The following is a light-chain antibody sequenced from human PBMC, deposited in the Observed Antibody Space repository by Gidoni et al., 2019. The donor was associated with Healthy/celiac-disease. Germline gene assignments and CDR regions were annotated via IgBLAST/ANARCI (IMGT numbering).Light chain of an antibody. Sequence: EIVMTQSPATLSVSPGERATLSCRASQSVSSNLAWYQQQPGQAPRLLIYGASTRATGIPARFSGSGSGTEFTLTISSLQSEDFAFYYCQQYNNCPSFGQGTKVEIK. CDR3: QQYNNCPS. V-gene: IGKV3-15*01. J-gene: IGKJ1*01. CDR2: GAS. CDR1: QSVSSN.